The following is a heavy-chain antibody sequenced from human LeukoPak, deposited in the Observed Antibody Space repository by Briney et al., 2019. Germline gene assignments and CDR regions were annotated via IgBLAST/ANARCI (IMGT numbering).Heavy chain of an antibody. CDR3: ARVRGEVTATRLYYYYYMDV. V-gene: IGHV4-61*05. Sequence: SETLSLTCTVSGGSISTSSYYWGWVRQPPGKGLEWIGNIYYSGSTNYNPSLKSRVTISVDTSKNQFSLKLSSVTAADTAVYYCARVRGEVTATRLYYYYYMDVWGKGTTVTVSS. CDR2: IYYSGST. CDR1: GGSISTSSYY. J-gene: IGHJ6*03. D-gene: IGHD2-21*02.